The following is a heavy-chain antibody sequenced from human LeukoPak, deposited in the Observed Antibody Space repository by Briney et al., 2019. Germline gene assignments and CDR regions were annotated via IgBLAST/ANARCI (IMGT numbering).Heavy chain of an antibody. CDR3: AGTVTTHFAY. CDR2: IFHIGNT. D-gene: IGHD4-17*01. V-gene: IGHV4-59*08. CDR1: PGSLSRFY. Sequence: SETLSLTCSVSPGSLSRFYWCWIRQAPGKEPEWIGYIFHIGNTNYNPSLRGRVTISIDTSKNEFSLDLTSVTAADTAVYYCAGTVTTHFAYWGQGALVTVSS. J-gene: IGHJ4*02.